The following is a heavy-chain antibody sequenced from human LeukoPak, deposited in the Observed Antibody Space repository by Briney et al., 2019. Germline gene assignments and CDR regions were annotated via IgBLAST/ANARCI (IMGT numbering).Heavy chain of an antibody. Sequence: SETLSLPCRVPGVPIRSGSKYGCSSCPPTGKRLGWIGYIDYSGSTNYHPSHKRRVTISVETSKNQFSLKLSSVTAADTAVYYCARFHASYGSGRGFDYWGQGTLVTVSS. D-gene: IGHD3-10*01. J-gene: IGHJ4*02. CDR2: IDYSGST. CDR1: GVPIRSGSKY. V-gene: IGHV4-61*01. CDR3: ARFHASYGSGRGFDY.